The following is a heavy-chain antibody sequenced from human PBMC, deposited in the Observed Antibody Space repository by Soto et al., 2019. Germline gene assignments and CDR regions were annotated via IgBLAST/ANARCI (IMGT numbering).Heavy chain of an antibody. CDR1: GGSISSGDYY. V-gene: IGHV4-30-4*01. Sequence: SETLSLTCTVSGGSISSGDYYWSWIRQPPGKGLEWIGYIYYSGSTYYNPSLKSRVTISVDTSKNQFSLKLSSVTAADTAVYYCARDHYVYDILTGYGYYYGMDVWGQGXTVTVSS. D-gene: IGHD3-9*01. J-gene: IGHJ6*02. CDR3: ARDHYVYDILTGYGYYYGMDV. CDR2: IYYSGST.